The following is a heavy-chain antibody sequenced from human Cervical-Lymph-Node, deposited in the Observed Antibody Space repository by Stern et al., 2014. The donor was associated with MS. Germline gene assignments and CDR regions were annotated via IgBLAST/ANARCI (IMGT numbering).Heavy chain of an antibody. CDR2: IYHSGTT. CDR1: GGSISNTNW. Sequence: VQLVESGPGLVKPSGTLSLTCAVSGGSISNTNWWGWVRQTSGMGLEWIGEIYHSGTTNFSPSLKSRVTMSVDKSKNQFSLELKSVTAADTAIYYCARVNSGYNWFDYWGQGTLVTVSS. J-gene: IGHJ5*01. CDR3: ARVNSGYNWFDY. V-gene: IGHV4-4*02. D-gene: IGHD5-12*01.